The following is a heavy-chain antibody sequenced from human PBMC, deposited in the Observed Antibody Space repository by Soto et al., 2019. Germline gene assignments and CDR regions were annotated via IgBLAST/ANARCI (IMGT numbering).Heavy chain of an antibody. V-gene: IGHV3-9*01. D-gene: IGHD6-6*01. CDR3: AKDRYSSSSLYYFDY. Sequence: PGGSLRLSCAASGFTFDDYAMHWVRQAPGKGLEWVSGISWNSGSIGYADSVKGRFTISRDNAKNSLYLQMNSLRAEDTALYYCAKDRYSSSSLYYFDYWGQGTLVTAPQ. CDR1: GFTFDDYA. J-gene: IGHJ4*02. CDR2: ISWNSGSI.